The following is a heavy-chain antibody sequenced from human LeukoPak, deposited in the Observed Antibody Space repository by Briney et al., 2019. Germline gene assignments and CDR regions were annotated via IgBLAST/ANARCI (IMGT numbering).Heavy chain of an antibody. V-gene: IGHV3-30*02. CDR3: ASLDSSGY. J-gene: IGHJ4*02. D-gene: IGHD3-22*01. Sequence: PGGSLRLSCAASGFTFSSYGMHWVRQAPGKGLEGVAFIRYDGSNKYYADAVKGRVTISRDNSKTKVDLQMNILRAGDTAVYYCASLDSSGYWGQGTLVTVSS. CDR1: GFTFSSYG. CDR2: IRYDGSNK.